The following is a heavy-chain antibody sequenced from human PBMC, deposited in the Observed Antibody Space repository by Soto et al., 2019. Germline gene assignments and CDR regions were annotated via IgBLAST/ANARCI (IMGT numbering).Heavy chain of an antibody. J-gene: IGHJ6*02. Sequence: GASVKVSCKASGGTFSSYAISWVRQAPGQGLEWMEGIIPIFGTANYAQKFQGRVTITADESTSTAYMELSSLRSEDTAVYYCARVRTIFGVVIQYYYGMDVWGQGTTVTVSS. D-gene: IGHD3-3*01. CDR2: IIPIFGTA. CDR1: GGTFSSYA. V-gene: IGHV1-69*13. CDR3: ARVRTIFGVVIQYYYGMDV.